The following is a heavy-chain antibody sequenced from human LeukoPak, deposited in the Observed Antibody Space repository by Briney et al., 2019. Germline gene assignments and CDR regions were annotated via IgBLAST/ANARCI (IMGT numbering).Heavy chain of an antibody. CDR3: ATSWVYSSGWYDY. V-gene: IGHV4-61*02. Sequence: SETLSLTCTVSGGSISSGSYYWSWIRPPAGKGLEWIGRIYTSGSTNYNPSLKSRVTISVDTSKNQFSLKLSSVTAADTAVYYCATSWVYSSGWYDYWGQGTLVTVSS. CDR1: GGSISSGSYY. J-gene: IGHJ4*02. D-gene: IGHD6-19*01. CDR2: IYTSGST.